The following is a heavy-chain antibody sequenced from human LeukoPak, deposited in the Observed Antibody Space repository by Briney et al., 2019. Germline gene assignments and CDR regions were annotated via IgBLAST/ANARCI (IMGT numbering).Heavy chain of an antibody. CDR3: ARNRVLRWLQLRYYGMDV. D-gene: IGHD5-12*01. CDR2: INHSGST. V-gene: IGHV4-34*01. CDR1: GGSFSGYY. Sequence: KPSETLSLTCAVYGGSFSGYYWSWIRQPPGKGLEWIGEINHSGSTNYNPSLRSRVTISVDTSKNQFSLKLSSVTAADTAVYYCARNRVLRWLQLRYYGMDVWGQETTVTVSS. J-gene: IGHJ6*02.